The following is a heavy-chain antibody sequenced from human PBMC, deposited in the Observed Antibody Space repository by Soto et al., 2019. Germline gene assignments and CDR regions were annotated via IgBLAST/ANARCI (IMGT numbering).Heavy chain of an antibody. CDR2: ISGGGDIT. Sequence: GGSLRLSCASSGFTFNSYALSLVRQAPGKGLEWVSGISGGGDITDYADSVKGRFTISRDNSKNTLFLQMNSLRADDTAVYYCAKKVSGTEPFQHWGQGTLVTVSS. CDR3: AKKVSGTEPFQH. V-gene: IGHV3-23*01. J-gene: IGHJ1*01. D-gene: IGHD1-1*01. CDR1: GFTFNSYA.